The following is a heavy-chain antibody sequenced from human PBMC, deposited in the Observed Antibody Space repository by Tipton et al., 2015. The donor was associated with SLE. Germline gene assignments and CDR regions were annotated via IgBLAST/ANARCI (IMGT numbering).Heavy chain of an antibody. J-gene: IGHJ4*02. CDR2: IYYSGST. D-gene: IGHD3-22*01. CDR3: ARDSSGYSIFFDY. CDR1: GGSISSSSYY. V-gene: IGHV4-39*07. Sequence: TLSLTCTVSGGSISSSSYYWGWIRQPPGKGLEWIGSIYYSGSTYYNPSLKSRVTISVDTPKNQFSLKLSSVTAADTAVYYCARDSSGYSIFFDYWGQGTLVTVSS.